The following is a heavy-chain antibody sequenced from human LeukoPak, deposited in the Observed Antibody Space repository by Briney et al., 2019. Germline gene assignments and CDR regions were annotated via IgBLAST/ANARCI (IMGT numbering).Heavy chain of an antibody. CDR3: AGGIKAAGFDI. J-gene: IGHJ3*02. CDR2: INHSGST. V-gene: IGHV4-34*01. D-gene: IGHD3-10*01. Sequence: SETLSLTCAVYGGSFSGYYWSWIRQPPGKGLEWIGEINHSGSTNYNPSLKSRVTISVDTSKNQFSLKLSSVTAADTAVYYCAGGIKAAGFDIWGQGTMVTVSS. CDR1: GGSFSGYY.